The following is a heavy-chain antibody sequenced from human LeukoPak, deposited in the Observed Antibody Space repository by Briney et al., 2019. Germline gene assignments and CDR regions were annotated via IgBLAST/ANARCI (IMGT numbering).Heavy chain of an antibody. Sequence: SDTLPITCTPSGPAISNHSRTCTSTTPQKRQEWMGHIHTSGESRYYPSLESRLTMSIDTSRNQLSLKLTSVTAADTAVYFCARLGSHHDFWGQGALVTVSS. D-gene: IGHD1-26*01. CDR1: GPAISNHS. CDR2: IHTSGES. V-gene: IGHV4-4*09. CDR3: ARLGSHHDF. J-gene: IGHJ4*02.